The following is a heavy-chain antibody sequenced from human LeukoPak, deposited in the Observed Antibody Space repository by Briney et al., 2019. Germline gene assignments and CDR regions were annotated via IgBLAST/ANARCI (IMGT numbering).Heavy chain of an antibody. CDR1: GYTFTSYG. CDR3: AREAVVPAAILGWFAP. Sequence: ASVKVSCKASGYTFTSYGISWVRQAPGQGLEWMGWISAYNGNTNYAQKLQGRVTMTTDTSTSTAYMELRRLRSDDTAVYYCAREAVVPAAILGWFAPWGQGTLVTVSS. D-gene: IGHD2-2*02. V-gene: IGHV1-18*01. CDR2: ISAYNGNT. J-gene: IGHJ5*02.